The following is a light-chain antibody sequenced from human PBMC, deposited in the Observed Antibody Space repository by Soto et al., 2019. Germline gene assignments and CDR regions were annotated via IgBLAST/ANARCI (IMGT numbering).Light chain of an antibody. CDR1: SSDVGSYNR. CDR2: EVS. V-gene: IGLV2-18*02. CDR3: SSYTSSSTPLYV. Sequence: QSVLTQPPSVSGSPGQSVTISCTGTSSDVGSYNRVSWYQQPPGTAPKLMIYEVSNRPSGVPGRFSGSKSGNTASLTISGLQAEDEADYYCSSYTSSSTPLYVFGTGTKVTVL. J-gene: IGLJ1*01.